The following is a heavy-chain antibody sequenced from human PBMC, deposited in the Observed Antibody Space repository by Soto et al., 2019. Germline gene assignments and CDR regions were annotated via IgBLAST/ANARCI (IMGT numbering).Heavy chain of an antibody. J-gene: IGHJ5*02. CDR1: GYTFTSYG. V-gene: IGHV1-18*04. CDR3: ARRVCSTSCYNNWFDP. Sequence: ASVKVSCKASGYTFTSYGISWVRQAPGQGLEWMGWISAYNGNTNYAQKLQGRVTMTTDTSTSTAYMELRSLRSDDTAVYYCARRVCSTSCYNNWFDPWGQGTLVTV. CDR2: ISAYNGNT. D-gene: IGHD2-2*02.